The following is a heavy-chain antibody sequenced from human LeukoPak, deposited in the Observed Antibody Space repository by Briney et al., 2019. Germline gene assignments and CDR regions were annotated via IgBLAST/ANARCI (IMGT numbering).Heavy chain of an antibody. Sequence: GGSLGLSCAASGFTFSSYGMHWVRQAPGKGLEWVAVIWYDGSNKYYADSVKGRFTISRDNSKNTLFLQMNSLRAEDTAVYYCARDQRGGYGYVAFDIWGQGTMVTVSS. CDR1: GFTFSSYG. CDR2: IWYDGSNK. J-gene: IGHJ3*02. V-gene: IGHV3-33*01. D-gene: IGHD5-12*01. CDR3: ARDQRGGYGYVAFDI.